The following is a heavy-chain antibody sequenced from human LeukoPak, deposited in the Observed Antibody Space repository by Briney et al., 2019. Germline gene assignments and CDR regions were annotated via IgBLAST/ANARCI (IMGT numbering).Heavy chain of an antibody. J-gene: IGHJ4*02. V-gene: IGHV1-18*04. CDR1: GYTFTVYY. D-gene: IGHD3-16*02. CDR2: INPNSGNT. CDR3: ARDNVIR. Sequence: ASVTVSCTASGYTFTVYYMHWVRQAPGQGLEWMGWINPNSGNTNYAQKLQGRVTMTTDTSTSTAYMELRSLRSDDTAVYYCARDNVIRWGQGTLVTVSS.